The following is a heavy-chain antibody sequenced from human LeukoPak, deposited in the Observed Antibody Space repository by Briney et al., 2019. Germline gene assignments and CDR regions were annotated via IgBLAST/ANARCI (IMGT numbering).Heavy chain of an antibody. J-gene: IGHJ4*02. D-gene: IGHD3-16*01. Sequence: PSETLSPTCTVSGGSISSSSYYWGWIRQPPGKGLEWIGSIYYSGSTYYNPSLKSRVTISVDTSKNQFSLKLSSVTAADTAVYYCARSFYVATSYDYWGQGTQVTVSS. CDR3: ARSFYVATSYDY. CDR2: IYYSGST. CDR1: GGSISSSSYY. V-gene: IGHV4-39*01.